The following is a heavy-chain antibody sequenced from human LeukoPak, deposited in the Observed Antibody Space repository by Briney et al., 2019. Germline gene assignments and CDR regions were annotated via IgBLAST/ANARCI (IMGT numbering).Heavy chain of an antibody. Sequence: ASVKVSCKASGYTFTGYYMHWVRQAPGQGLEWMGWINPNSGGTNYAQKFQGRVTMTRDTSISTAYMELSRLRSDDTAVYYCARVQEGYCSSTSCYRYYYYMDVWGKGTTVTVSS. CDR1: GYTFTGYY. CDR2: INPNSGGT. CDR3: ARVQEGYCSSTSCYRYYYYMDV. J-gene: IGHJ6*03. D-gene: IGHD2-2*02. V-gene: IGHV1-2*02.